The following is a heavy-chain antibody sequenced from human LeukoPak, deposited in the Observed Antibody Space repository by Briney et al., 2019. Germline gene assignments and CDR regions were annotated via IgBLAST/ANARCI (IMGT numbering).Heavy chain of an antibody. CDR3: AREGCTNGVCYPYYYYYMDV. V-gene: IGHV1-8*03. Sequence: ASVKVSCKASGYTFTSYDINWVRQATGQGLEWMGWMIPNSGNTGYAQKFQGRVTITRNTSISTAYMELSSLRSEDTAVYYCAREGCTNGVCYPYYYYYMDVWGKGTTVTVSS. CDR2: MIPNSGNT. D-gene: IGHD2-8*01. CDR1: GYTFTSYD. J-gene: IGHJ6*03.